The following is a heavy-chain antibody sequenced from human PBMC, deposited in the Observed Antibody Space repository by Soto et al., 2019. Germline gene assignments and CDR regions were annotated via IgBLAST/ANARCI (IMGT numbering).Heavy chain of an antibody. J-gene: IGHJ6*02. Sequence: QVQLQESGPGLVKPSGTLSLTCAVSGGSISSSNWRSWVRQPPGKGLEWIGEIYHSGSTNYNPSLKSRVTISVDKSKNQFSLKLSSVTAADTAVYYCARARHYGDYTPILLNYYYGMDVWGQGTTVTVSS. CDR2: IYHSGST. CDR3: ARARHYGDYTPILLNYYYGMDV. CDR1: GGSISSSNW. D-gene: IGHD4-17*01. V-gene: IGHV4-4*02.